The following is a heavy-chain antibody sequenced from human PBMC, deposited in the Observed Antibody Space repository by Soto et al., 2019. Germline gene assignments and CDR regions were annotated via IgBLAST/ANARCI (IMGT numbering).Heavy chain of an antibody. J-gene: IGHJ4*02. D-gene: IGHD2-8*01. CDR3: VRGGSCTNGVCSVFDY. CDR2: ITYSGNT. Sequence: SETLSLTCTVSGGSVSSVGYYWSWIRQHPGKGLEWIGYITYSGNTYYNPSLESRVTMSADTSKNQFSLKLSSVTAADTAVYFCVRGGSCTNGVCSVFDYWGQGTLVTVS. CDR1: GGSVSSVGYY. V-gene: IGHV4-31*03.